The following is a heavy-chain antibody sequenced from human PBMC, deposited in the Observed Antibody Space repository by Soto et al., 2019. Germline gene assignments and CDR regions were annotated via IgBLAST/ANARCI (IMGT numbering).Heavy chain of an antibody. V-gene: IGHV1-18*01. D-gene: IGHD6-13*01. CDR1: GYTFTSYG. J-gene: IGHJ4*02. Sequence: QVPLVQSGAEVKKPGASVKVSCKASGYTFTSYGINWVRQAPGQGLEWMGWINTYDGNTNHAQKFQGRVTMTTDTSTSKAYMELRSLSSDDTPVYYCAASQQFDYWGQGTLVTVSS. CDR3: AASQQFDY. CDR2: INTYDGNT.